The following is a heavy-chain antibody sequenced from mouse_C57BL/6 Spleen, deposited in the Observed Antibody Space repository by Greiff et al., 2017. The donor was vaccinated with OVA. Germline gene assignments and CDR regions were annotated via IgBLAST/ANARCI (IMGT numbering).Heavy chain of an antibody. CDR3: ADYSNYGGYFDY. D-gene: IGHD2-5*01. CDR1: GYSITSGYY. V-gene: IGHV3-6*01. CDR2: ISYDGSN. J-gene: IGHJ2*01. Sequence: EVHLVESGPGLVKPSQSLSLTCSVTGYSITSGYYWNWIRQFPGNKLEWMGYISYDGSNNYNPSLKNRISITRDTSKNQFFLKLNSVTTEDTATYYCADYSNYGGYFDYWGQGTTLTVSS.